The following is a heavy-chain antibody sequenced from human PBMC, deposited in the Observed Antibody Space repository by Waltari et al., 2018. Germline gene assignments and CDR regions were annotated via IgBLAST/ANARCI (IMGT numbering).Heavy chain of an antibody. CDR1: GYTFPDYY. V-gene: IGHV1-69-2*01. D-gene: IGHD3-22*01. CDR3: APFPPNYYDSSGDLWD. J-gene: IGHJ4*02. CDR2: VDPEDGET. Sequence: EVQLVQSGAEVKKPGAPVKISCKASGYTFPDYYMHWVQQAPGKGLEWMGRVDPEDGETIYAEKFQGRVTITADTSTDTAYMELSSLRSEDTAVYYCAPFPPNYYDSSGDLWDWGQGTLVTVSS.